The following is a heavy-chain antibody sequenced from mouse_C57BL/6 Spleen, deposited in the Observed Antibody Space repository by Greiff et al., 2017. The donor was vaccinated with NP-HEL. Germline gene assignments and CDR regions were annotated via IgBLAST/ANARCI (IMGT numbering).Heavy chain of an antibody. CDR3: GRPPFTTVEGAWFAY. Sequence: EVKLMESGGGLVKPGGSLKLSCAASGFTFSDYGMHWVRQAPEKGLEWVAYISSGSSTIYYADTVKGRFTISRDNAKNTLFLQMTSLRSEDTAMYYCGRPPFTTVEGAWFAYWGQVTLVTVSA. D-gene: IGHD1-1*01. J-gene: IGHJ3*01. CDR2: ISSGSSTI. V-gene: IGHV5-17*01. CDR1: GFTFSDYG.